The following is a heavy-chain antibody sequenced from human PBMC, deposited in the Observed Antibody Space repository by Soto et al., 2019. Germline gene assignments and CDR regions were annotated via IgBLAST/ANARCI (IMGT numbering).Heavy chain of an antibody. V-gene: IGHV1-18*01. CDR2: ISDHNGNT. CDR3: AGGRYGDY. D-gene: IGHD1-1*01. CDR1: GYGFTTYG. J-gene: IGHJ4*02. Sequence: QVHLVQSGAEVKKPGASVKVSCKGSGYGFTTYGITWVRQAPGQGLEWMAWISDHNGNTNYAPKVQGRVTVTRDTSTSKAYMELRSLRYDGTAVYYCAGGRYGDYWGQGALVSVSS.